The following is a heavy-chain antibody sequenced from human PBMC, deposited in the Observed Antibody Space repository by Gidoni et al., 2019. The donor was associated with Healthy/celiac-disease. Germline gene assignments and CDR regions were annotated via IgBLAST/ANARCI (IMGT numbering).Heavy chain of an antibody. CDR1: GFTFSSYS. V-gene: IGHV3-48*02. CDR2: ISSSSSTI. D-gene: IGHD3-3*01. Sequence: EVQLVESGGGLVQPGGSLRLSCSASGFTFSSYSMNWVRQAPGKGLEWVSYISSSSSTIYYADSVKGRFTISRDNAKNSLYLQMNSLRDEDTAVYYRARADDFWSGYYYYFDYWGQGTLVTASS. CDR3: ARADDFWSGYYYYFDY. J-gene: IGHJ4*02.